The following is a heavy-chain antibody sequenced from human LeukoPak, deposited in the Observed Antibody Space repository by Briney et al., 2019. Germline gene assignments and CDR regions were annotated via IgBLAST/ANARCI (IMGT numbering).Heavy chain of an antibody. CDR1: GYIFTNYG. D-gene: IGHD6-19*01. CDR2: ISAYDGET. J-gene: IGHJ4*02. Sequence: ASVKVSCKASGYIFTNYGISWFRQAPGQGLEWVTWISAYDGETKNAQRFQDRVTATTDTSTRTAYMELRSLTSDDTAVYYCGRDRPYRSGWYTDYWGQGTLVTVSS. V-gene: IGHV1-18*01. CDR3: GRDRPYRSGWYTDY.